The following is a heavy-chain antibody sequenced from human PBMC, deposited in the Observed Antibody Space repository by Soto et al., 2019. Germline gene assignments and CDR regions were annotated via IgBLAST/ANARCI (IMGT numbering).Heavy chain of an antibody. J-gene: IGHJ4*02. CDR3: AKDIYYYDSSGYSFDY. CDR1: GFTFSSYG. CDR2: ISYDGSNK. V-gene: IGHV3-30*18. Sequence: RLSCAASGFTFSSYGMHWVRQAPGKGLEWVAVISYDGSNKYYADSVKGRFTISRDNSKNTLYLQMNSLRAEDTAVYYCAKDIYYYDSSGYSFDYWGQGTLVTVSS. D-gene: IGHD3-22*01.